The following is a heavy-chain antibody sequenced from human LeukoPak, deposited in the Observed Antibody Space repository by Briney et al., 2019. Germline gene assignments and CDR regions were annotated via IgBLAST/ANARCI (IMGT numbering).Heavy chain of an antibody. Sequence: GGSLRLSCAASGFSFSRYSMNWVRQAPGQGLEWVASASSSSSYLYYVDSVKGRFTISRDNADNSLYLQMSRLRVEDTAVYYCVKDTIFAVDPFDYWGQGTLVTVSS. CDR1: GFSFSRYS. CDR3: VKDTIFAVDPFDY. V-gene: IGHV3-21*06. J-gene: IGHJ4*02. CDR2: ASSSSSYL. D-gene: IGHD3-3*01.